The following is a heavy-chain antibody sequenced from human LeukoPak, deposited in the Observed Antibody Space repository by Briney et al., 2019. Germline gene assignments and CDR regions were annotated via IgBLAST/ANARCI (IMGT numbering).Heavy chain of an antibody. CDR2: ASGSGGNP. CDR1: GVAFSSDA. J-gene: IGHJ4*02. V-gene: IGHV3-23*01. Sequence: PGGSLRLSCSASGVAFSSDAMSWVRQAPGKGLEWVSIASGSGGNPYYADSVKGRFTISRDDAKNSLYLQMNSLRDEDTAVYYCARDLLDYWGRGTLVTVSS. CDR3: ARDLLDY.